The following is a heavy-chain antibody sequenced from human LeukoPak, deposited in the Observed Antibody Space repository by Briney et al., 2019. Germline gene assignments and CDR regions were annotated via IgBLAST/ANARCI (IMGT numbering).Heavy chain of an antibody. Sequence: GGSLRLSCTASGFSFSTHALHWVRQAPGEGLEWVAVISYDGTNKYHAKSVKGRFTISRDNSKNTLYLQMNSPRVDDTAVYYCARSTSGWKLDYWGQGTLVTVPS. J-gene: IGHJ4*02. CDR3: ARSTSGWKLDY. CDR1: GFSFSTHA. CDR2: ISYDGTNK. D-gene: IGHD6-19*01. V-gene: IGHV3-30-3*01.